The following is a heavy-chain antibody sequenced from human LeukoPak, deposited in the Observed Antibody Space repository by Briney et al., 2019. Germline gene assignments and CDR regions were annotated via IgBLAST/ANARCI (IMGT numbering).Heavy chain of an antibody. V-gene: IGHV4-39*01. J-gene: IGHJ4*02. CDR2: MYYSGST. D-gene: IGHD3-10*01. CDR3: ARSVGSDSSGSGNYGN. CDR1: GGSISSSGYY. Sequence: PSETLSLTCTVSGGSISSSGYYWGWIRQPPGKGLEWIGNMYYSGSTYFNPSLKSRVTISVDTSKNRFSLKLTSVTAADTAVYYCARSVGSDSSGSGNYGNWSQGTLVTVSS.